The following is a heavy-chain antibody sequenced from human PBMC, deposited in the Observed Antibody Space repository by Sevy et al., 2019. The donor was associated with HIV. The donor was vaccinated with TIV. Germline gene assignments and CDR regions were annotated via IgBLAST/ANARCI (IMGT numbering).Heavy chain of an antibody. V-gene: IGHV1-69*06. CDR3: ARKERAVAVPRSYYYYYMDV. Sequence: ASVKVSCKASGGTFSSYAISWVRQAPGQGLEWMGGIIPIFGTANYAQKFQDRVTITADKSTSTAYMELGSLRSEDTAVYYCARKERAVAVPRSYYYYYMDVWGKGTTVTVSS. J-gene: IGHJ6*03. CDR2: IIPIFGTA. D-gene: IGHD6-19*01. CDR1: GGTFSSYA.